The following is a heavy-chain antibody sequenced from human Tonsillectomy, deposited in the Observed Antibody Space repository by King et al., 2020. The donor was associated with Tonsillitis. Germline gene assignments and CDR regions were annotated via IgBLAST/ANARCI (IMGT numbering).Heavy chain of an antibody. V-gene: IGHV4-34*01. CDR3: AREYSGSYSYFDY. J-gene: IGHJ4*02. CDR1: GGSFSGYY. Sequence: VQLQQWGAGLLNPSETLSLTCAVYGGSFSGYYWSWIRQPPGKGLEWIGEINHSGSTNYNPSLKSRVTISVDTSKNQFSLKLSSVTAADTAVYYCAREYSGSYSYFDYWGQGTLVTVSS. CDR2: INHSGST. D-gene: IGHD1-26*01.